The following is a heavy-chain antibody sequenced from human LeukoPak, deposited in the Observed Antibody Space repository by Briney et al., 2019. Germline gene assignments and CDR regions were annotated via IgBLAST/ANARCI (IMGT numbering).Heavy chain of an antibody. J-gene: IGHJ4*02. D-gene: IGHD3-22*01. Sequence: PGGSLRLSCAASGFTFSSYSMNWVRQAPGKGLEWVSYISSSSSTIYYADSVKGRFTISRDNAKNSLYLQMNSLRAEDTAVYYCARDVVITEDYFDYWGQGTLVTVSS. CDR1: GFTFSSYS. V-gene: IGHV3-48*01. CDR2: ISSSSSTI. CDR3: ARDVVITEDYFDY.